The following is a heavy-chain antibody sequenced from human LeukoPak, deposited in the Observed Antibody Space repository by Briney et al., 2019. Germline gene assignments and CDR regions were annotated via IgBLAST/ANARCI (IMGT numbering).Heavy chain of an antibody. D-gene: IGHD6-13*01. V-gene: IGHV3-74*01. CDR1: AFIFQTYG. Sequence: GGSLRLSCTTSAFIFQTYGLYWVRRAPGKGLEWVSRINSDGSSRNYADSVKGRFTISRDNAKNTLYLQMNSLRAEDTAVYYCASASSHRIAAGGDYWGQGTLVTVSS. CDR3: ASASSHRIAAGGDY. J-gene: IGHJ4*02. CDR2: INSDGSSR.